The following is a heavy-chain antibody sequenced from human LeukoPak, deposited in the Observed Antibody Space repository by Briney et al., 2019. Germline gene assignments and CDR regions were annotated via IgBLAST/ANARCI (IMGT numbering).Heavy chain of an antibody. J-gene: IGHJ6*02. CDR1: GGSISSSSYY. CDR3: ARQLYSSRTYYYYYGMDV. D-gene: IGHD6-13*01. CDR2: IYYSGST. Sequence: SETLSLTCTVSGGSISSSSYYWGWIRQPPGKGLEWIGRIYYSGSTYYNPSLKSRVTISVDTSKNQFSLKLSSVTAADTAVYYCARQLYSSRTYYYYYGMDVWGQGTTVTVSS. V-gene: IGHV4-39*01.